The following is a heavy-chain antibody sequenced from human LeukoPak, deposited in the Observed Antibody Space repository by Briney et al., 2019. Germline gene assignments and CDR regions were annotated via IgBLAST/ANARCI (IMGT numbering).Heavy chain of an antibody. CDR1: GYSIRTSHY. J-gene: IGHJ5*02. CDR3: ARRGGYSYGS. Sequence: SETLPLTCTVSGYSIRTSHYWGWIRQSTGKGLEWIGNIYRSGTTYYNPSLKSRVTISVDTSKNQFSLKLSSVTAADTAVYYCARRGGYSYGSWGQGTLVTVSS. V-gene: IGHV4-38-2*02. CDR2: IYRSGTT. D-gene: IGHD5-18*01.